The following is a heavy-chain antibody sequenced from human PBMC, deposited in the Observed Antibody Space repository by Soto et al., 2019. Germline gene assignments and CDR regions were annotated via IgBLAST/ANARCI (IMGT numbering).Heavy chain of an antibody. CDR1: GYTFTGYY. V-gene: IGHV1-2*04. Sequence: ASVKVSCKASGYTFTGYYMHWVRQAPGQGLEWMGRINPNSGGTNYAQKFQGWVTMTRDTSISTAYMELSRLRSDDTAVYYCARVSDYYGSGSPFFDMWGQGTMVTVSS. CDR2: INPNSGGT. D-gene: IGHD3-10*01. CDR3: ARVSDYYGSGSPFFDM. J-gene: IGHJ3*02.